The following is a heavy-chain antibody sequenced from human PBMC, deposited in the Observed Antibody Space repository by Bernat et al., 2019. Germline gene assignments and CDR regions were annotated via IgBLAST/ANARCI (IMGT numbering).Heavy chain of an antibody. CDR3: ARGWHYYGSGSYYYYFDY. Sequence: QLQLQESGSGLVKPSQTLSLTCAVSGGSISSGGYSWSWIRQPPGKGLEWIGYIYHSGSTYYNTSLKSRVTISVDRSKNQFSLKLSSVTAADTAVYYCARGWHYYGSGSYYYYFDYWGQGTLVTVSS. V-gene: IGHV4-30-2*01. J-gene: IGHJ4*02. D-gene: IGHD3-10*01. CDR1: GGSISSGGYS. CDR2: IYHSGST.